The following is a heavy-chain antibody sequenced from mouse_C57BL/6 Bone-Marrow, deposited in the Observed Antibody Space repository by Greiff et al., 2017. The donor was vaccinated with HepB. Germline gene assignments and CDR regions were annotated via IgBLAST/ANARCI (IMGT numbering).Heavy chain of an antibody. CDR2: IYPGNSDT. CDR1: GYTFTSYW. Sequence: VQLKESGTVLARPGASVKMSCKTSGYTFTSYWMHWVKQRPGQGLEWIGAIYPGNSDTSYNQKFKGKAKLTAVTSASTAYMELSSLTNEDSAVYYCTRCDTTDFDYWGQGTTLTVSS. V-gene: IGHV1-5*01. J-gene: IGHJ2*01. D-gene: IGHD1-1*01. CDR3: TRCDTTDFDY.